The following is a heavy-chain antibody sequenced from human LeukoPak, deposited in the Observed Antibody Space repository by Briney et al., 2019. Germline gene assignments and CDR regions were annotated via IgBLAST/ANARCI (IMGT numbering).Heavy chain of an antibody. CDR1: GGSFSGYY. CDR2: INHSGST. CDR3: ARTRFSRGYSYGYDNWFDP. Sequence: SETLSLTCAVYGGSFSGYYWSWIRQPPGKGLEWIGEINHSGSTNYNPSLKSRVTISVDTSKNQFSLKLSSVAAADTAVYYCARTRFSRGYSYGYDNWFDPWGQGTLVTVSS. V-gene: IGHV4-34*01. J-gene: IGHJ5*02. D-gene: IGHD5-18*01.